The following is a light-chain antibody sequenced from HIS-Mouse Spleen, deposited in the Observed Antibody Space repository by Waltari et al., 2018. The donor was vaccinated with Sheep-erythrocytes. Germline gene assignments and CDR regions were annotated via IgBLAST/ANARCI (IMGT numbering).Light chain of an antibody. V-gene: IGLV3-21*03. J-gene: IGLJ2*01. CDR2: DDC. CDR1: NLGTNS. Sequence: SYLLTPPPSVSVAPGKTARLTCGGNNLGTNSMQRYQRKPGQGPVLVVYDDCDRPSGIPERFSGSNSGNTATLTISRVEAGDEADYYCQVWDSSSDHPGVFGGGTKLTVL. CDR3: QVWDSSSDHPGV.